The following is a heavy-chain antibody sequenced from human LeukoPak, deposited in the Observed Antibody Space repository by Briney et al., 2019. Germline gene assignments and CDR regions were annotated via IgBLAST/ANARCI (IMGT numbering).Heavy chain of an antibody. CDR2: INPSGGST. Sequence: ASVKVSCKASGYTFTSYYMHWVRQAPGQGLEWMGIINPSGGSTSYAQKFQGRVTMTSDTSTSTVYMELSSLRSEDTAVYYCARDPRRIAAAGYYYYYYMDVWGKGTTVTVSS. CDR1: GYTFTSYY. D-gene: IGHD6-13*01. J-gene: IGHJ6*03. CDR3: ARDPRRIAAAGYYYYYYMDV. V-gene: IGHV1-46*01.